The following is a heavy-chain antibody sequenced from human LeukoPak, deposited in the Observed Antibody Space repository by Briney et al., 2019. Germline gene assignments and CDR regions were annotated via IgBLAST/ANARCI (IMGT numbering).Heavy chain of an antibody. CDR3: ARDGYYDSSGYLTFDY. V-gene: IGHV4-31*03. CDR2: IYYSGST. D-gene: IGHD3-22*01. CDR1: GGSISSGGYY. Sequence: PSETLSLTCTVSGGSISSGGYYWSWIRQHPGKGLEWIGYIYYSGSTYYNPSLKSRVTISVDTSKNQFSLKLSSVTAADTAVYYCARDGYYDSSGYLTFDYWGQGTLVTVSS. J-gene: IGHJ4*02.